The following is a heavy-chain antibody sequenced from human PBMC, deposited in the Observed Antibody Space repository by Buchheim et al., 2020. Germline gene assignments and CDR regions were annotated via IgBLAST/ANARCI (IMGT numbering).Heavy chain of an antibody. J-gene: IGHJ4*02. Sequence: QVQLQESGPGLVKPSQTLSLTCTVSGGSISSCGNYWSWIRQHPGKGLEWIGYIYYSGSNYEKPYLKSRVTISVDTSKNQFSLKLSSVTAADTAVYYCARSRLRLYYFDYWGQGTL. CDR3: ARSRLRLYYFDY. D-gene: IGHD5-12*01. CDR2: IYYSGSN. V-gene: IGHV4-31*03. CDR1: GGSISSCGNY.